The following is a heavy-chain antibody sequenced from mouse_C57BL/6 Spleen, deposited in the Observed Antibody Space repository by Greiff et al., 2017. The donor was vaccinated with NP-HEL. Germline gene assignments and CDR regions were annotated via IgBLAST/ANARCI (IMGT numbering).Heavy chain of an antibody. D-gene: IGHD3-2*02. Sequence: EVKLVESGGGLVKPGGSLKLSCAASGFTFSDYGMHWVRQAPEKGLEWVAYISSGSSTIYYADTVKGRFTISRDNAKNTLFLQMTSLRSEDTAMYYCARRSGYALMDYWGQGTSVTVSS. CDR1: GFTFSDYG. CDR3: ARRSGYALMDY. CDR2: ISSGSSTI. V-gene: IGHV5-17*01. J-gene: IGHJ4*01.